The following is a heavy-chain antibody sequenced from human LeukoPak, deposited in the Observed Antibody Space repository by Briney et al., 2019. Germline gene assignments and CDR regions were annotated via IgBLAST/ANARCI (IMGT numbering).Heavy chain of an antibody. D-gene: IGHD6-13*01. Sequence: GGSLRLSCAASGFTFSTYSMNWVRQAPGKGLEWVSSISTGSSYMYYADSVKGRFTISRDNAKNSLYLQMNSLRVEDTAVYYYAGTAAGTDYWGQGTLVTVSS. J-gene: IGHJ4*02. CDR1: GFTFSTYS. CDR3: AGTAAGTDY. CDR2: ISTGSSYM. V-gene: IGHV3-21*01.